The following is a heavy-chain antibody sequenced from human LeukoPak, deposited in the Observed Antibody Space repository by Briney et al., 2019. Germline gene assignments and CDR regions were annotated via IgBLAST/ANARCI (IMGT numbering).Heavy chain of an antibody. Sequence: GGSLRLSCAASGFTFDAYAMSWVRQAPGKGLEWVSGLNWNGGSTGCVESVKGRFTISRDNSKNTLYLQMNSLRAEDTAVYFCARAVRGYYFDYWGQGTLVTVSS. V-gene: IGHV3-20*04. CDR2: LNWNGGST. CDR3: ARAVRGYYFDY. J-gene: IGHJ4*02. D-gene: IGHD3-22*01. CDR1: GFTFDAYA.